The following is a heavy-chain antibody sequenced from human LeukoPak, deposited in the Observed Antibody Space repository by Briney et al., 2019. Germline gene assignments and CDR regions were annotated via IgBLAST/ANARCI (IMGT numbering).Heavy chain of an antibody. J-gene: IGHJ4*02. CDR2: ISSTDAGT. Sequence: GGSLRLSCAASGFSLSSYAMSWVRQAPGKGLEWVSAISSTDAGTYHADSVRGRFTISRDSSKNTLYLQMNSLRAEDAAVYYCAKAPVTSCRGAYCYPFDYWGQATLVTVSS. CDR3: AKAPVTSCRGAYCYPFDY. V-gene: IGHV3-23*01. CDR1: GFSLSSYA. D-gene: IGHD2-21*01.